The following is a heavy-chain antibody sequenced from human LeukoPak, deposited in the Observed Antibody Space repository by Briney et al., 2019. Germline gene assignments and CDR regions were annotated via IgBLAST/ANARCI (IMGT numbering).Heavy chain of an antibody. D-gene: IGHD1-26*01. V-gene: IGHV4-59*01. CDR1: DDSITMYY. CDR3: ARDTTRSWPPYYYYMDV. J-gene: IGHJ6*03. CDR2: VDHTGST. Sequence: PSETLSLTCTVSDDSITMYYWTWIRQPPGKGLEWIGYVDHTGSTNYNPSLKSRVTISVDTSKNQFSLKLSSVTAADTAVYYCARDTTRSWPPYYYYMDVWGKGTTVTVSS.